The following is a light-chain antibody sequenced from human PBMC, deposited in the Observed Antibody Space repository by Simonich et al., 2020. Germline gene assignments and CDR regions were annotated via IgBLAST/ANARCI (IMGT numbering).Light chain of an antibody. J-gene: IGLJ3*02. CDR2: DVS. CDR1: SSDVGGYNY. CDR3: CSYAGSYTRV. Sequence: QSALTQPRSVSGSPGQSVTISCTGTSSDVGGYNYVSWYQQHPGKAPKLMLYDVSKRPSVVPDRFSGSKSGNTASLTISGLQAEDEADYYCCSYAGSYTRVFGGGTKLTVL. V-gene: IGLV2-11*01.